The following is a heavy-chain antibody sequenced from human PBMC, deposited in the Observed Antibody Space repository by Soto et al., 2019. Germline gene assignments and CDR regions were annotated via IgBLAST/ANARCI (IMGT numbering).Heavy chain of an antibody. Sequence: SETLSLTCTVSGGSISSYYWSWIRQPPGKGLEWIWYIYYSGSTNYNPSLKSRVTISVVTSKNQFSLKLSSVTAADTAVYYCARRSGYDDYFDYWGQGTLVTVSS. V-gene: IGHV4-59*01. J-gene: IGHJ4*02. CDR1: GGSISSYY. CDR2: IYYSGST. CDR3: ARRSGYDDYFDY. D-gene: IGHD5-12*01.